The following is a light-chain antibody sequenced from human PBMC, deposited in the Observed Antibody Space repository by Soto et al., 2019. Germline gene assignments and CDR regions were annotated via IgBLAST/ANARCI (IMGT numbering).Light chain of an antibody. CDR2: GNS. Sequence: QPVLTQPPSVSGAPGQRVTISCTGSSSNIVAGYDVHWYQQLPGTAPKLLIYGNSNRPSGVPDRFSGSKSGTSASLAITGRQAEDEADYSCQSYDSSLSGLYVFGTGTKLTVL. V-gene: IGLV1-40*01. CDR3: QSYDSSLSGLYV. CDR1: SSNIVAGYD. J-gene: IGLJ1*01.